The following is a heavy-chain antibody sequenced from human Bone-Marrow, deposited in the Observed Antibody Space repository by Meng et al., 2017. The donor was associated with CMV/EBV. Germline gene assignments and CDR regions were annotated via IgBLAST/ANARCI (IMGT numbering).Heavy chain of an antibody. CDR2: IYYSGST. V-gene: IGHV4-59*08. Sequence: SETLSLTCTVSGGSISSYYWSWIRQPPGKGLEWIGYIYYSGSTYYNPSLKSRVTISVDTSKNQFSLKLSSVTAADTAVYYCASSWLYNWFDPWGQGTLVTVSS. J-gene: IGHJ5*02. CDR3: ASSWLYNWFDP. CDR1: GGSISSYY. D-gene: IGHD3-9*01.